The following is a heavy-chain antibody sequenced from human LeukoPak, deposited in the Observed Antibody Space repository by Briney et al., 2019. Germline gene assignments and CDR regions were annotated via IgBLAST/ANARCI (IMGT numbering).Heavy chain of an antibody. V-gene: IGHV3-9*01. CDR1: GFTFDDYA. D-gene: IGHD3-22*01. CDR3: TKESESYDSSGSTFDY. J-gene: IGHJ4*02. Sequence: GGSLRLSCAASGFTFDDYAMHWVRQAPGKGLEWVSGISWNSGSIGYADSVKGRFTISRDNSKNTLYLQMNSLRAEDTAVYYCTKESESYDSSGSTFDYWGQGTLVTVSS. CDR2: ISWNSGSI.